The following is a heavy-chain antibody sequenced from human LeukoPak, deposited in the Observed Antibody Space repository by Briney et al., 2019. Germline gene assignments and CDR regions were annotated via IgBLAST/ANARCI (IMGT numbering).Heavy chain of an antibody. Sequence: GGSLRLSCAASGFTFSTYYMSWVRQAPGKGLEWVANINQDGSEKHYVDSVKGRFTISRDNAKNSRYLQMNSLRAEDTAVYYCARDLQLGGQGTLVTVSS. D-gene: IGHD2-2*01. CDR2: INQDGSEK. CDR1: GFTFSTYY. J-gene: IGHJ4*02. V-gene: IGHV3-7*01. CDR3: ARDLQL.